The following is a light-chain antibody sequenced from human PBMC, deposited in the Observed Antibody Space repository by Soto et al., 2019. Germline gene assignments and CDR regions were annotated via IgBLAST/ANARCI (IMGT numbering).Light chain of an antibody. CDR1: QSVSNS. J-gene: IGKJ1*01. Sequence: EIVLTQSPGTLSLSPGERATLSCRASQSVSNSLAWYQQKPGQAPRLLIYGASSRATGIPDRFSGSGSGTDFTLTTSRLEPEDFAVYYCQQYGGSPWTFGQGTKVEIK. CDR2: GAS. CDR3: QQYGGSPWT. V-gene: IGKV3-20*01.